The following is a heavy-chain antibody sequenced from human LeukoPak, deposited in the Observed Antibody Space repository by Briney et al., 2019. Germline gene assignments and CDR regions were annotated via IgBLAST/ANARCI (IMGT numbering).Heavy chain of an antibody. CDR1: GGTFSSFA. V-gene: IGHV1-69*05. CDR3: ARVETGTTQHY. D-gene: IGHD1-7*01. CDR2: IIPIFGTA. Sequence: SVKVSCKTSGGTFSSFAINWVRHAPGQGLEWMGGIIPIFGTANYAQKFQGRVTITTDESTSTAYMELSSLRSEDTAVYYCARVETGTTQHYWGQGTLVTVSS. J-gene: IGHJ4*02.